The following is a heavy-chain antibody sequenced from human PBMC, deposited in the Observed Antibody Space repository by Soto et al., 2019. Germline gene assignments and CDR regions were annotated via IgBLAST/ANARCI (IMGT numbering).Heavy chain of an antibody. D-gene: IGHD5-18*01. CDR3: AKGDRGYSYGFSVDY. J-gene: IGHJ4*02. Sequence: GGSLRLSCAASGFTFSSYSMSWVRQAPGKGLEWVSAISGSGGSTYYADSVKGRFTISRDNSKNTLYLQMNSLRAEDTAVYYCAKGDRGYSYGFSVDYWGQGTLVTVSS. CDR1: GFTFSSYS. V-gene: IGHV3-23*01. CDR2: ISGSGGST.